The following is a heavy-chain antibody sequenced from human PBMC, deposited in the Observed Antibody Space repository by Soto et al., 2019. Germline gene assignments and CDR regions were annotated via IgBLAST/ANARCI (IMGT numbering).Heavy chain of an antibody. CDR1: GGSLSTYY. CDR3: ARFPDYGRYVAP. V-gene: IGHV4-59*08. D-gene: IGHD4-17*01. Sequence: SETLSLTCTLSGGSLSTYYWSWIRQPPGKGLEWIGYIYYNGSTNYQHNPSLESRVTILVDTSKNQFSLKLTSVTAADTAIYYCARFPDYGRYVAPWGQGTLVTVSS. CDR2: IYYNGST. J-gene: IGHJ5*02.